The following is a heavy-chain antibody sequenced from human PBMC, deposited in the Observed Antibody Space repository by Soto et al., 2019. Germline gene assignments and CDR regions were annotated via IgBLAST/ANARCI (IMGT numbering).Heavy chain of an antibody. CDR3: ARVLSQHDSSGSHPDY. Sequence: GASVKVSCKASGGTFNSYAISWVRQAPGQGLEWMGGIIPIFGTANYAQKFQGRVTITADESTSTAYMELSSLRSEDTAVYYCARVLSQHDSSGSHPDYWGQGTLVTVSS. J-gene: IGHJ4*02. CDR1: GGTFNSYA. CDR2: IIPIFGTA. V-gene: IGHV1-69*13. D-gene: IGHD3-22*01.